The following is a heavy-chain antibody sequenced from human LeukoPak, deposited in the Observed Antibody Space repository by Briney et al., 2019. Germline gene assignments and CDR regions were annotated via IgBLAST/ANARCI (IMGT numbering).Heavy chain of an antibody. CDR1: GFTFSSYG. J-gene: IGHJ4*02. V-gene: IGHV3-30*02. CDR2: IRYDGSNK. CDR3: ATERFLEWLPHLDY. D-gene: IGHD3-3*01. Sequence: GGSLRLSCAASGFTFSSYGMHWVRQAPGKGLEWVAFIRYDGSNKYYADSVKGRFTISRDNSKNTLYLQMNSLRAEDTAVYYCATERFLEWLPHLDYWGQGTLVTVSS.